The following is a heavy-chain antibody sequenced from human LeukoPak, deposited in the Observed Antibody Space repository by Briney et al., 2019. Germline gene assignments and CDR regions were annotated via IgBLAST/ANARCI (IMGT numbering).Heavy chain of an antibody. CDR1: GFTFRSYW. CDR2: IKQDGSEK. V-gene: IGHV3-7*01. J-gene: IGHJ4*02. Sequence: GGSVRLSCAASGFTFRSYWMSWVCQAPGKGLEWVANIKQDGSEKSYVDSVKGRFTISRDNAKNSLYLQMNSLRAEDTAVYYCTREGAGGFDYWGQGTLVTVSS. D-gene: IGHD3-10*01. CDR3: TREGAGGFDY.